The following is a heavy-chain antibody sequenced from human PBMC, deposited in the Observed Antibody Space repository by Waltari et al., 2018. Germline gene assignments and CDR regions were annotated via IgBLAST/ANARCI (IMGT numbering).Heavy chain of an antibody. V-gene: IGHV3-66*04. CDR3: ASHYCSRGTCHFDS. CDR1: ESNVRDNY. J-gene: IGHJ4*02. CDR2: IYSGGST. D-gene: IGHD2-15*01. Sequence: EALLAESGGGSVQPGGSLRLPCAVPESNVRDNYVSWVRQPPGQGLEWVSIIYSGGSTSYADSVRARFTISRDISKNTVFLQMNSLRAEDTAVYYCASHYCSRGTCHFDSWGQGTLVKVSS.